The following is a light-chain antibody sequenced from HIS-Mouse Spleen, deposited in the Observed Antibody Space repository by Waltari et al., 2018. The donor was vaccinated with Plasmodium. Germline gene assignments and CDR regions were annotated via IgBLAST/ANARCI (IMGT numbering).Light chain of an antibody. CDR1: SSDVGGYYY. CDR2: DVS. Sequence: QSALTQPRSVSGSPGQSVTISCTGTSSDVGGYYYVSWYQQHPGKAPKLMIYDVSKRPSGVPDRFSGSKAGNTASLTISGLQAEDEADYYCYSTDSSGNHRVFGGGTKLTVL. V-gene: IGLV2-11*01. J-gene: IGLJ3*02. CDR3: YSTDSSGNHRV.